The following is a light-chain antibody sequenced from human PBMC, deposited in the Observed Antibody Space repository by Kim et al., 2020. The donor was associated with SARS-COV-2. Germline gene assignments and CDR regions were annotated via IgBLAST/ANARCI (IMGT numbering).Light chain of an antibody. CDR3: QQYNSYPKT. Sequence: DIQMTQSPSTLSASVGDRVTITCRASQNINTWLAWYQQKPGKAPNLLIFDASNLNGGVPSRFSGSGSGTEFTLTINSLQADDFATYYCQQYNSYPKTFGQGTKVDIK. CDR2: DAS. CDR1: QNINTW. V-gene: IGKV1-5*01. J-gene: IGKJ1*01.